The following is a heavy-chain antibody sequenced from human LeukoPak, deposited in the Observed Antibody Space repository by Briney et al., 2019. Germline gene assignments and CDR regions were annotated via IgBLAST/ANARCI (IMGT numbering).Heavy chain of an antibody. J-gene: IGHJ6*02. CDR2: INSDGRTT. V-gene: IGHV3-74*01. Sequence: GGSLRLSCAASGFTFSAYWMHWVRQAPGKGLVWVSGINSDGRTTSYADSVKGRFTISRDNAKNTLYLQMNSLRAEDTALYYCARGRYYGMDVWGQETTVTVSS. CDR3: ARGRYYGMDV. CDR1: GFTFSAYW.